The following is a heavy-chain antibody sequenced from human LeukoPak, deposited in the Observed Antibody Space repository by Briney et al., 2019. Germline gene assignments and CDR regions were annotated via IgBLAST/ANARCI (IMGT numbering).Heavy chain of an antibody. J-gene: IGHJ5*02. CDR3: AKTISGYCSRTSCLNWFDP. CDR1: GFTVSGNY. V-gene: IGHV3-53*01. D-gene: IGHD2-2*03. Sequence: GGSLRLSCAASGFTVSGNYMSWVRQAPGKGLEWVSVIYSGGSIYYADSVKGRFTISRDNSKNTLYLQMNSLRAEDTAVYYCAKTISGYCSRTSCLNWFDPWGQGTLVTVSS. CDR2: IYSGGSI.